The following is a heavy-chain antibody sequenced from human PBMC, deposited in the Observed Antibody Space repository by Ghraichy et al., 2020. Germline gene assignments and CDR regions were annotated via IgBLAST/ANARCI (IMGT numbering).Heavy chain of an antibody. J-gene: IGHJ4*02. D-gene: IGHD2-21*01. V-gene: IGHV3-23*01. CDR2: ITSSGSST. CDR3: AKGLVASCSGAIYYPWDH. CDR1: GFTFNNYA. Sequence: ESLNISCAASGFTFNNYAMNWVRQAPGKGLECISVITSSGSSTYYADSVKGRFTISRDNSKNTVYLQMSSLRAEDTAIYYCAKGLVASCSGAIYYPWDHWGQGTLVTVSS.